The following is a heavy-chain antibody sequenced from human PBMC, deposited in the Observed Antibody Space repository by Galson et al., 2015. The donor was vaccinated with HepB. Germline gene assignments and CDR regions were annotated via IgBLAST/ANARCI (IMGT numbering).Heavy chain of an antibody. CDR2: ISYDGSNK. CDR3: ARGRTDIVVVVAAGEFGY. CDR1: GFTFSSYA. Sequence: SLRLSCAASGFTFSSYAMHWVRQAPGKGLEWVAVISYDGSNKYYADSVKGRFTISRDNSKNTLYLQMNSLRAEDTAVYYCARGRTDIVVVVAAGEFGYWGQGTLVTVSS. V-gene: IGHV3-30*04. D-gene: IGHD2-15*01. J-gene: IGHJ4*02.